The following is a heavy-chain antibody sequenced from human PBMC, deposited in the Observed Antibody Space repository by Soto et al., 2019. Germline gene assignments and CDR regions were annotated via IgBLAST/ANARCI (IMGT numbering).Heavy chain of an antibody. CDR1: GYTFTSYA. Sequence: ASVKVSCTASGYTFTSYAISWVRQAPGQGLEWMGGIIPIFGTANYAQKFQGRVTITADESTSTAYMELSSLRSEDTAVYYCARRRDYYDSSGYYYYTSYYYGMDVWGQGTTVTVSS. D-gene: IGHD3-22*01. J-gene: IGHJ6*02. CDR3: ARRRDYYDSSGYYYYTSYYYGMDV. CDR2: IIPIFGTA. V-gene: IGHV1-69*13.